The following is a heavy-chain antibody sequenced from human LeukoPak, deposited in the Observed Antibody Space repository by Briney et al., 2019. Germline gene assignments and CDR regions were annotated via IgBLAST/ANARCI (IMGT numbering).Heavy chain of an antibody. V-gene: IGHV3-23*01. J-gene: IGHJ4*02. D-gene: IGHD3-22*01. CDR3: AKQRDYYDSSGYYRGYYFDY. CDR2: ISGSSTRT. CDR1: GFIFSNYA. Sequence: PGGSLRLSCAASGFIFSNYAMSWVRQAPGKGLEWVSSISGSSTRTYYADSVKGRFTVSRDNPKNTLYLQMNSLRAEDTAVYYCAKQRDYYDSSGYYRGYYFDYWGQGTLVTVSS.